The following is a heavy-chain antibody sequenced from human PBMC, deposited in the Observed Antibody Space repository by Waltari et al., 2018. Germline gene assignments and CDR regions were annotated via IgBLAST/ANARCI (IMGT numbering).Heavy chain of an antibody. Sequence: EVQLVESGGGLVQPGRSLRLSCTASGFTFGDYAMSWFRQAPGKGLEWVGFIRSKAYGGTTEYAASVKGRFTISRDDSKSIAYLQMNSLKTEDTAVYYCTRCYDILTPVFDYWGQGTLVTVSS. CDR1: GFTFGDYA. J-gene: IGHJ4*02. V-gene: IGHV3-49*03. CDR3: TRCYDILTPVFDY. CDR2: IRSKAYGGTT. D-gene: IGHD3-9*01.